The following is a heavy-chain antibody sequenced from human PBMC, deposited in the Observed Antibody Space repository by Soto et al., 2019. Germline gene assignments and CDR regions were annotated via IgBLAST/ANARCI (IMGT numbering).Heavy chain of an antibody. J-gene: IGHJ4*02. D-gene: IGHD1-1*01. CDR1: GFSLSSHW. CDR3: ARDRPDVEPPVYPPMFDY. CDR2: INGDGSST. V-gene: IGHV3-74*01. Sequence: EVQLVEFGGGLVQPGGSLRLSCAASGFSLSSHWMHWVRHAPGKGLVWVSRINGDGSSTAYADSVRGRFTMFRDNSKNTLYLKMNSLTAEDTGVSHCARDRPDVEPPVYPPMFDYWGQGTVVTVSS.